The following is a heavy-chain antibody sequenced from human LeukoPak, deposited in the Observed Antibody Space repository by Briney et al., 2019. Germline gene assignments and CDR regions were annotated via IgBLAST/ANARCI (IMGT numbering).Heavy chain of an antibody. V-gene: IGHV4-59*01. CDR3: ARVSEAAVAGTEFDY. CDR2: IYYSGST. D-gene: IGHD6-19*01. CDR1: GGSISSYY. J-gene: IGHJ4*02. Sequence: SETLSLTCTVSGGSISSYYWSWIRQPPGKGLEWIGYIYYSGSTNYNPSLKSRVTISVDTSKNQFSLKLSSVTAADTAVCYCARVSEAAVAGTEFDYWGQGTLVTVSS.